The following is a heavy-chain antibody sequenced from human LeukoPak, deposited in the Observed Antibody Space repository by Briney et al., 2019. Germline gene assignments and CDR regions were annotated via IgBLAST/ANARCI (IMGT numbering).Heavy chain of an antibody. J-gene: IGHJ4*02. V-gene: IGHV3-74*01. D-gene: IGHD6-19*01. CDR3: ATAGQWRFDS. Sequence: GGSLRLSCVVSGFTFSSYWMHWVRQAPGKGLVWVSRLSPDGGTIDYSDSVRGRFTISRDNAKDTLYLQMNSLRVGDTAVYYCATAGQWRFDSWGLGTLVTVSS. CDR2: LSPDGGTI. CDR1: GFTFSSYW.